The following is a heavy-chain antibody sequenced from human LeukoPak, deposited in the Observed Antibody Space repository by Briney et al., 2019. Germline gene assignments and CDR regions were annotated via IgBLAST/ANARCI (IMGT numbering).Heavy chain of an antibody. CDR1: GGSFSGYY. V-gene: IGHV4-34*01. CDR3: ARALRYSSGWYY. J-gene: IGHJ4*02. D-gene: IGHD6-19*01. CDR2: INHSGST. Sequence: SETLSLTCAVYGGSFSGYYWSWIRQPPGKGLEWIGEINHSGSTNCNPSLKSRVTISVDTSKNQFSLKLSSVTAADTAVYYCARALRYSSGWYYWGQGTLVTASS.